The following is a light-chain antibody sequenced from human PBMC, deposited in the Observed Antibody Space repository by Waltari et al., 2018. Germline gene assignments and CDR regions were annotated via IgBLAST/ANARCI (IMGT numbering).Light chain of an antibody. V-gene: IGKV2D-29*01. CDR2: EVS. Sequence: EIVMSQTPLSLSVTLGQPASISCNSSHSLLHTHGETFLYRYLHKPGHPPPLLLYEVSSWATGVPDRFSGSGSETDFTLKISRVEPEDVGVYYCMQSVQPPLSFGGGTKVEIK. CDR3: MQSVQPPLS. CDR1: HSLLHTHGETF. J-gene: IGKJ4*01.